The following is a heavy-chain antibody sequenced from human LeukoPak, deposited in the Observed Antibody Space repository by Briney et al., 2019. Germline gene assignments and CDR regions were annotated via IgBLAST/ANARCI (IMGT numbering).Heavy chain of an antibody. CDR2: VGGGGQRT. CDR1: GLSFGAHA. CDR3: AKDRGYYVDTGTINF. V-gene: IGHV3-23*01. J-gene: IGHJ4*02. D-gene: IGHD3-22*01. Sequence: PGGSLRLSCAASGLSFGAHAMHWVRQAPGMGLEWVSGVGGGGQRTHYADSVGGRFTISRDNSKNTLYLQMNSLRAEDTAIYYCAKDRGYYVDTGTINFWGQGTLVTVSS.